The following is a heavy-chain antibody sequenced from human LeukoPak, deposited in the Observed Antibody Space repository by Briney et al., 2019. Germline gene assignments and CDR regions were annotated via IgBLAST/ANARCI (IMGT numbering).Heavy chain of an antibody. CDR2: INPNSGGT. CDR3: ARSLRSGSYSPTSLVSGLGKRAFDY. D-gene: IGHD1-26*01. V-gene: IGHV1-2*06. CDR1: GYTFTGYY. Sequence: GASVKVSCKASGYTFTGYYMHWVRQAPGQGLEWMGRINPNSGGTNYAQKFQGRVTMTRDTSISTAYMELSRLRSDDTAVYYCARSLRSGSYSPTSLVSGLGKRAFDYWGQGTLVIVSS. J-gene: IGHJ4*02.